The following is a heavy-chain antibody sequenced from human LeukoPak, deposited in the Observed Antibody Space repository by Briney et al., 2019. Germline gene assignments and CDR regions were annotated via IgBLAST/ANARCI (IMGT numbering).Heavy chain of an antibody. CDR2: LYPGDSDT. J-gene: IGHJ3*02. D-gene: IGHD5-18*01. V-gene: IGHV5-51*01. CDR3: ARRRGYSYGYLGGIAFDI. CDR1: GYSFTSYW. Sequence: PGESLKISCKGSGYSFTSYWIGWVRQMPGKGLECLGILYPGDSDTRYSPSFQGQVTISADKSISTAYLQWSSLKASDTAMYYCARRRGYSYGYLGGIAFDIWGQGTMVTVSS.